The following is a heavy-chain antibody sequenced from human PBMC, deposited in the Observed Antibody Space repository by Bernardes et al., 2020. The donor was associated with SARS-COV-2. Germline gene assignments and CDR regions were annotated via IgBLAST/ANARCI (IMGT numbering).Heavy chain of an antibody. CDR1: GYTLTELS. Sequence: ASVKVSCKVSGYTLTELSMHWVRQAPGKGLEWMGGFDPEDGETIYAQKFQGRVTMTTDTSTSTAYMELRSLRSDDTAVYYCARVGTRHRDYWGQGTLVTVSS. V-gene: IGHV1-24*01. D-gene: IGHD7-27*01. CDR3: ARVGTRHRDY. J-gene: IGHJ4*02. CDR2: FDPEDGET.